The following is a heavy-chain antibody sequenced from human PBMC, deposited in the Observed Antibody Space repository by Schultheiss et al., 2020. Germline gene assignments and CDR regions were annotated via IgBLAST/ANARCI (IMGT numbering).Heavy chain of an antibody. D-gene: IGHD5-18*01. CDR1: GGSISSYY. Sequence: SETLSLTCTVSGGSISSYYWSWIRQPAGKGLEWIGRIYTSGSTNYNPSLKSRVTMSVDTSKNQFSLKLSSVTAADTAVYYCARDRWDSWIQLWDHDTFDIWGKGTMVTVSS. J-gene: IGHJ3*02. CDR2: IYTSGST. CDR3: ARDRWDSWIQLWDHDTFDI. V-gene: IGHV4-4*07.